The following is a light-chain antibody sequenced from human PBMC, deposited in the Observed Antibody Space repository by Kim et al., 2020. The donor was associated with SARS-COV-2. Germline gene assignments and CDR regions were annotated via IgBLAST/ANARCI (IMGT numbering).Light chain of an antibody. J-gene: IGLJ1*01. Sequence: QSITISCAGSSSDIGKYNYVSWYQQRPGDAPKLIIYDVNNRPSGASSRFSGSKSGNTASLTVSGLQAADEADYYCRSFTSSYTYVFGTGTKVTVL. CDR2: DVN. CDR1: SSDIGKYNY. CDR3: RSFTSSYTYV. V-gene: IGLV2-14*03.